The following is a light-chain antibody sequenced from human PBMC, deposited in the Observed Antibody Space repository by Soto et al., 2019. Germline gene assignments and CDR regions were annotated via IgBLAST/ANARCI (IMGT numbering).Light chain of an antibody. V-gene: IGKV3-15*01. Sequence: TQTQATLSLSPGERATLSCKASQSVSSNLAWYQQKAGQXPRXXIYGASTRATGIPARFSGSGTGTDLTITIDSLKIEDGEVYDCQQYKSWPLTFCGGTKVDIK. CDR3: QQYKSWPLT. CDR1: QSVSSN. J-gene: IGKJ4*01. CDR2: GAS.